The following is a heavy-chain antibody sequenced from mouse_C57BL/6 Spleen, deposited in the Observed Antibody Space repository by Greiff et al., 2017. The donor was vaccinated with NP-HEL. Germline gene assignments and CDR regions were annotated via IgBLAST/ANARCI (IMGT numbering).Heavy chain of an antibody. D-gene: IGHD1-1*01. CDR2: IDPETGGT. Sequence: QVQLQQSGAELVRPGASVTLSCKASGYTFTDYDMHWVKQTPVHGLEWIGAIDPETGGTAYNQKFKGKAILTADKSCSTAYMELRSLTSEDSAVYYCTGCLDYGSPLDWGQGTLVTVSA. CDR3: TGCLDYGSPLD. V-gene: IGHV1-15*01. J-gene: IGHJ3*01. CDR1: GYTFTDYD.